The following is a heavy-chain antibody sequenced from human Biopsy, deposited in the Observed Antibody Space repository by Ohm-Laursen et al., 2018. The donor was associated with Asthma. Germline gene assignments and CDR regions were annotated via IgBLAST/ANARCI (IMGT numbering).Heavy chain of an antibody. CDR2: INSVFGAT. D-gene: IGHD2-2*01. CDR3: ARKAGSCISRTCYSLDF. V-gene: IGHV1-69*13. Sequence: SVKVSCKSLGGTFNTYVIGWVRQAPGQGLEWMGGINSVFGATTYPQKFQDRVTITADDSTSTVYMELSSLRSGDTAVYYCARKAGSCISRTCYSLDFWGQGTLVTVSS. J-gene: IGHJ4*02. CDR1: GGTFNTYV.